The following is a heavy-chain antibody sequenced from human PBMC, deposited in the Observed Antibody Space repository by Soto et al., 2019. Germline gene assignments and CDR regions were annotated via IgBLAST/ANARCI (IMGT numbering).Heavy chain of an antibody. CDR3: AGGEPENTAMAGYSSGWYRYYFDY. CDR1: GGSFSGYY. J-gene: IGHJ4*02. V-gene: IGHV4-34*01. Sequence: PSETLSLTCAVYGGSFSGYYWRWIRQPPGKGLEWIGEINHSGSTNYNPSLKSRVTISVDTSKNQFSLKLSSVTAADTAVYYCAGGEPENTAMAGYSSGWYRYYFDYWGQGTLVTVSS. D-gene: IGHD6-19*01. CDR2: INHSGST.